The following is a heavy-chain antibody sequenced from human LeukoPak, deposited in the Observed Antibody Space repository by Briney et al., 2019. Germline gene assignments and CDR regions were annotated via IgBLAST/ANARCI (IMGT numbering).Heavy chain of an antibody. J-gene: IGHJ3*02. CDR3: ARDSVCSGGSCYSRAAFDI. Sequence: SVKVSCKASGYTFTSYGISWVRQAPGQGLEWMGWISAYNGNTNYAQKLQGRVTMTTDTSTSTAYMELSSLRSEDTAVYYCARDSVCSGGSCYSRAAFDIWGQGTMVTVSS. D-gene: IGHD2-15*01. CDR2: ISAYNGNT. V-gene: IGHV1-18*01. CDR1: GYTFTSYG.